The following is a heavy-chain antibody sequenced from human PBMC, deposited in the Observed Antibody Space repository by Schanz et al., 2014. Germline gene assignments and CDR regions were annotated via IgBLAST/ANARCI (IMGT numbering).Heavy chain of an antibody. CDR2: ISGGGGST. Sequence: EVKMVESGGGLVKPGGSLRLSCAASGFTFSSYSMNWVRQAPGKGLEWVSAISGGGGSTYYADSVKGRFTISRDNSKNTLYLQMNSLRAEDTAVYFCAKIERNEDWGQGTLVTVSS. CDR1: GFTFSSYS. D-gene: IGHD1-1*01. CDR3: AKIERNED. J-gene: IGHJ4*02. V-gene: IGHV3-23*04.